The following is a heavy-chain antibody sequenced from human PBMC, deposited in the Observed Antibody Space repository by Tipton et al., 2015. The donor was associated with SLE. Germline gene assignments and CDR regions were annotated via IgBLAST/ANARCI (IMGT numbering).Heavy chain of an antibody. J-gene: IGHJ1*01. D-gene: IGHD2-15*01. CDR1: GASINSHY. CDR2: IFYGGKT. Sequence: LRLSCTVSGASINSHYWSWLRQPPGKGLEWIGYIFYGGKTNYNPSLKRRVTMSEDTTKNQFSLRLSSVTAADTAVYYCASSYSSSGKGWRDGPISWGQGTVVTVSS. V-gene: IGHV4-59*11. CDR3: ASSYSSSGKGWRDGPIS.